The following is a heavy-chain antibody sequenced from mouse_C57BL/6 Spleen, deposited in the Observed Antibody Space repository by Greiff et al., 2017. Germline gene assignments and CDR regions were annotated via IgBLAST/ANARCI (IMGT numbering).Heavy chain of an antibody. CDR2: INPNNGGT. V-gene: IGHV1-26*01. CDR1: GYTFTDYY. Sequence: EVQLQQSGPELVKPGASVKISCKASGYTFTDYYMNWVKQSHGKSLEWIGDINPNNGGTSYNQKFKGKATLTVDKSSSTAYMELRRLTSEDSAVYYCARSTTSYYYSSIYFDYWGQGTTLTVSS. J-gene: IGHJ2*01. CDR3: ARSTTSYYYSSIYFDY. D-gene: IGHD2-5*01.